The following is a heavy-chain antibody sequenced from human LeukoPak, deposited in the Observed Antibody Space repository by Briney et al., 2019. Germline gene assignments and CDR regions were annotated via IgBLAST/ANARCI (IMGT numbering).Heavy chain of an antibody. D-gene: IGHD3-10*01. CDR1: GGSISNYY. J-gene: IGHJ3*02. V-gene: IGHV4-59*01. CDR2: IYYSGST. CDR3: ARNDSSGSYYNVAFDI. Sequence: SETLSLTCTVSGGSISNYYWSWIRRPPGKGLEWIGYIYYSGSTNYNPSLKSRVTISVDTSKNQFSLKLSYVTAADTAVYYCARNDSSGSYYNVAFDIWGQGTMVTVSS.